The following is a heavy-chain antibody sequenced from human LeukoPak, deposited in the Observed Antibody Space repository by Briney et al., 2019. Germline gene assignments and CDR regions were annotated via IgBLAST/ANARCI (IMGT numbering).Heavy chain of an antibody. CDR1: GGTFTSYA. CDR3: ARGYYDSSGYYYVWDY. V-gene: IGHV1-69*05. CDR2: IIPIFGTA. D-gene: IGHD3-22*01. J-gene: IGHJ4*02. Sequence: SVKVSRKASGGTFTSYAVSWVRQAPGQGLEWMGGIIPIFGTAHYAQKFQGRVTITTDESTSTAYMDLSSLRSDDTAVYHCARGYYDSSGYYYVWDYWGQGTLVTVSS.